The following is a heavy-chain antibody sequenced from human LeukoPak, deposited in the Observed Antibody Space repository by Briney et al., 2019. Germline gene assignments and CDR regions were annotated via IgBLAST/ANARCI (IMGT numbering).Heavy chain of an antibody. J-gene: IGHJ4*02. CDR1: GFTFSSYA. CDR2: ISYDGSNK. CDR3: ARNHFDY. Sequence: PPGESLRLSCAASGFTFSSYAMHWVRQAPGKGLEWVAVISYDGSNKYYADSVKGRFTISRDNSKNTLYLQMNSLRAEDTAVYYCARNHFDYWGQGTLVTVSS. V-gene: IGHV3-30-3*01.